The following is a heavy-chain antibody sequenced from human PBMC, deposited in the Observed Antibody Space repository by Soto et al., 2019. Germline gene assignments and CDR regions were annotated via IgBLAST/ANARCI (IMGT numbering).Heavy chain of an antibody. V-gene: IGHV4-4*02. CDR1: GVSIDSGYW. CDR3: ARSLGWYAVDS. J-gene: IGHJ4*02. CDR2: MSHGGSS. D-gene: IGHD6-19*01. Sequence: QVQLQESGPGLVKPSGTLSLKPSGTLSLSCGVSGVSIDSGYWWGWVRQPPGKDLEWLGDMSHGGSSNYNPSLMSGVTILLGKSKNKFSLSLSFMPGADTATYYCARSLGWYAVDSWGQGTLVTVSS.